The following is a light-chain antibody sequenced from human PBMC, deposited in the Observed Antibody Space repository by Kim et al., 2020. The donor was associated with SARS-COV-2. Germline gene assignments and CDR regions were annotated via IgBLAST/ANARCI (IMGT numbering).Light chain of an antibody. CDR1: ESLSRH. J-gene: IGKJ4*01. Sequence: ASVGDRVTITWRASESLSRHLNLYQQKPGKAPKLLMYAASSLQSGVPSRFSGSGSGTDFTLTISSLQPEDFATYYCQQSHSLPLTFGGGTKVDIK. V-gene: IGKV1-39*01. CDR2: AAS. CDR3: QQSHSLPLT.